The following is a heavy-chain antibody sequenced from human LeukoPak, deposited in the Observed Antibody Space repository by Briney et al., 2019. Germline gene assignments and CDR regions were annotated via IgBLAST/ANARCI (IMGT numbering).Heavy chain of an antibody. V-gene: IGHV1-2*02. CDR1: GYTFTSYY. J-gene: IGHJ4*02. CDR2: INPNSGGT. Sequence: GASVKVSCKASGYTFTSYYMHWVRQAPGQGLEWMGWINPNSGGTNYAQKFLGRVTMTRDTSISTAYMELSRLRSDDTAVYYCARESMVRGVTYTDYWGQGTLVTVSS. CDR3: ARESMVRGVTYTDY. D-gene: IGHD3-10*01.